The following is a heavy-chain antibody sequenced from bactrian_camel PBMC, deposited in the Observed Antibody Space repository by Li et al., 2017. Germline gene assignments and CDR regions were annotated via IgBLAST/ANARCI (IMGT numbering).Heavy chain of an antibody. J-gene: IGHJ6*01. CDR2: INKDGAP. CDR3: ASETLGWAFAY. V-gene: IGHV3S53*01. CDR1: EDTWSLYC. Sequence: HVQLVESGGGSVQAGGSLRLSCSPPEDTWSLYCMGWFRQAPGKERENVASINKDGAPTYADSVKGRFTISKDNANNTVNLMMNSLKPEDTAVYYCASETLGWAFAYWGAGTQVTVS. D-gene: IGHD5*01.